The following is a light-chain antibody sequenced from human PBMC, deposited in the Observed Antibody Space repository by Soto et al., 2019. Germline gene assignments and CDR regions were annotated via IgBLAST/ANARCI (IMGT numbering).Light chain of an antibody. CDR2: AAS. Sequence: AIQMTQSPSSLSASVGDSVTITCRASQDISDDLGWYQQKPGKAPKLLIYAASSLERGVPSRFSGSGSGTDFTLTISSLQPEDFATYYCQQDYRYPLTFGGGTKVRSN. J-gene: IGKJ4*01. V-gene: IGKV1-6*01. CDR1: QDISDD. CDR3: QQDYRYPLT.